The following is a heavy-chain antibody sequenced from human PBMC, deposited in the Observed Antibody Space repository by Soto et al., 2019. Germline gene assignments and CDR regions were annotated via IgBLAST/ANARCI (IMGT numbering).Heavy chain of an antibody. CDR2: ISAYNGNT. J-gene: IGHJ6*02. CDR1: GYTFTSYC. V-gene: IGHV1-18*01. Sequence: ASVKVSCKASGYTFTSYCISWVRHAPGQGLEWMGWISAYNGNTNYAQKLQGRVTMTTDTSTSTAYMELRSLRSDDTAVYYCARDRPGTSKRYYYGMDVWGQGTTVTVSS. CDR3: ARDRPGTSKRYYYGMDV. D-gene: IGHD1-7*01.